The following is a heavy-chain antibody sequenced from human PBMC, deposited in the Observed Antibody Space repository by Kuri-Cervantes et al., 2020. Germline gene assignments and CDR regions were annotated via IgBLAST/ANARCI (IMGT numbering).Heavy chain of an antibody. CDR1: CYTFTSYG. Sequence: ASVKISCKASCYTFTSYGISWVRQAPGQGLEWMGWINPNSGGTNYAQKFQGWVTMTRDTSISTAYMELSRLRSDDTAVYYCAREGSGGPDYWYFDLWGRGTLVTVSS. CDR2: INPNSGGT. D-gene: IGHD1-26*01. V-gene: IGHV1-2*04. CDR3: AREGSGGPDYWYFDL. J-gene: IGHJ2*01.